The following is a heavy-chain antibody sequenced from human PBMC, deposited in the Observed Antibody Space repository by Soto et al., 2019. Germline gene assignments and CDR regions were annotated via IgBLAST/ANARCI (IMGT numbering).Heavy chain of an antibody. CDR2: IIPIFGTA. D-gene: IGHD4-17*01. J-gene: IGHJ6*02. CDR3: ARARNHMTTLYYYGMDV. V-gene: IGHV1-69*13. CDR1: GGTFSSYA. Sequence: VKVSCKASGGTFSSYAISWVRQAPGQGLEWMGGIIPIFGTANYAQKFQGRVTITADESTSTAYMELSSLRSEDTAAYYCARARNHMTTLYYYGMDVWGQGTTVTVSS.